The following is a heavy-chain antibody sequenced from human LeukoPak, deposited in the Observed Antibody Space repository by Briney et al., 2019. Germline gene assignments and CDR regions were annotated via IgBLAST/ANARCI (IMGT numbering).Heavy chain of an antibody. V-gene: IGHV3-48*02. CDR2: ISSRSDTI. CDR3: ARGPPPHVTMTWFEP. Sequence: GGSLRLSCAASGFTFTSYTINWDRQAPGKGLEWVSYISSRSDTIYYADSVKGRFTISRDNAKNSLYLQMNSLRDEDTAVYYCARGPPPHVTMTWFEPWGQGTAVTVSS. CDR1: GFTFTSYT. D-gene: IGHD4/OR15-4a*01. J-gene: IGHJ5*02.